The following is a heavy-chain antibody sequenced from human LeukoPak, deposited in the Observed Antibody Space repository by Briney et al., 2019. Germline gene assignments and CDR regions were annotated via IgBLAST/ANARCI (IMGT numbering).Heavy chain of an antibody. CDR2: ISGSGGST. J-gene: IGHJ4*02. Sequence: GGSLRLSCAASGFTFSSYAMSWVRQAPGKGLEWVSAISGSGGSTYYADSVKGRFTISRDNSKNTLHLQMNSLRAEDTAVYYCAARWGYSSGDYWGQGTLVTVSS. D-gene: IGHD3-22*01. CDR1: GFTFSSYA. V-gene: IGHV3-23*01. CDR3: AARWGYSSGDY.